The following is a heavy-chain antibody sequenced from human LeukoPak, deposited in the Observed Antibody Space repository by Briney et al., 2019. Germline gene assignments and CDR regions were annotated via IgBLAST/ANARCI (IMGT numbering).Heavy chain of an antibody. CDR3: EKDRIDYDSSGSFDY. CDR2: ISGSGGST. J-gene: IGHJ4*02. V-gene: IGHV3-23*01. Sequence: GGSLSLSCAASGFTLSSYAMSWVRQAPGKGLEWVSAISGSGGSTYYADSVKGRFTISRDNSKNTLYLQMNSLRAEDTAVYYCEKDRIDYDSSGSFDYWGQGTLVTVSS. D-gene: IGHD3-22*01. CDR1: GFTLSSYA.